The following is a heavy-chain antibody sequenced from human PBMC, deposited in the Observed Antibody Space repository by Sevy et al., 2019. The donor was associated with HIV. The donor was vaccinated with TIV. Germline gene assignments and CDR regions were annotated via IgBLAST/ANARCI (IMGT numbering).Heavy chain of an antibody. Sequence: GGSLRLSCTGSGFTFGDYAMSWVRQAPGKGLEWVVFLKHKPYGGTLDYAASVKGRISISRDDSKSIAHLQMNDLKTEETAIYYCTRWNGAQSIFDYWGQGALVTVSS. J-gene: IGHJ4*02. CDR2: LKHKPYGGTL. CDR1: GFTFGDYA. CDR3: TRWNGAQSIFDY. V-gene: IGHV3-49*04. D-gene: IGHD1-1*01.